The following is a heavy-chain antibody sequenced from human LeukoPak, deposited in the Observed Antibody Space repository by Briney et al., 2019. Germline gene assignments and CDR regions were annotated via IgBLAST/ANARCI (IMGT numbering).Heavy chain of an antibody. CDR3: WSGGRIDYFDY. V-gene: IGHV4-39*01. Sequence: SETLSLTCTVSGGSISSRSYYWGWIRQPPGKGLEWIGSIYYSGSTYYNPSLKSRVTKSVDTSKNQFSLKLSSVTAADTAVYYCWSGGRIDYFDYWGQGTLVTVSS. J-gene: IGHJ4*02. D-gene: IGHD1-14*01. CDR2: IYYSGST. CDR1: GGSISSRSYY.